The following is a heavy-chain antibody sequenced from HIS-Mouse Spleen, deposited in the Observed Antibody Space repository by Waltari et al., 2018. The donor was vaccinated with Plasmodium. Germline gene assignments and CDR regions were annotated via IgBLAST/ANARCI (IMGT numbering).Heavy chain of an antibody. CDR1: GFTFSSYA. J-gene: IGHJ6*02. CDR2: ISYDGSNK. Sequence: QVQLVESGGGVVQPGRSMRLSCAASGFTFSSYAVHWVRQAPGKGLECVAVISYDGSNKYYADSVKGRFTISRDNSKNTLYLQMNSLRAEDTAVYYCARLYYDFWSGYYPYGMDVWGQGTTVTVSS. CDR3: ARLYYDFWSGYYPYGMDV. D-gene: IGHD3-3*01. V-gene: IGHV3-30*04.